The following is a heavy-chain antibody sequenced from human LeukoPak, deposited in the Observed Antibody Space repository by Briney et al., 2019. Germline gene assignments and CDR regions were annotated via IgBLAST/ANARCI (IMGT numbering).Heavy chain of an antibody. V-gene: IGHV1-18*04. CDR1: GYTFTGYY. CDR3: ARGGSGSYFYYYYGMDV. D-gene: IGHD1-26*01. J-gene: IGHJ6*02. Sequence: ASVKVSCKASGYTFTGYYMHWVRQAPGQGLEWMGWINPNSGNTNYAQKLQGRVTMTTDTSTSTAYMELRSLRSDDTAVYYCARGGSGSYFYYYYGMDVWGQGTTVTVSS. CDR2: INPNSGNT.